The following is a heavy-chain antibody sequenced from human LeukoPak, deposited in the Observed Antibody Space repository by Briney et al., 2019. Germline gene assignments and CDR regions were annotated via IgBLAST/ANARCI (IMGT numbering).Heavy chain of an antibody. J-gene: IGHJ4*02. D-gene: IGHD6-25*01. CDR2: IRSKAYGGTT. Sequence: GGSLRLSCTASGFTFGDYAMSWVRQAPGKGLEWVGFIRSKAYGGTTEYAASVKGRFTISRDDSKSIAYLQMNSLKTEDTAVYYCTRGGYDFDYWGQGTLVTVSS. CDR3: TRGGYDFDY. V-gene: IGHV3-49*04. CDR1: GFTFGDYA.